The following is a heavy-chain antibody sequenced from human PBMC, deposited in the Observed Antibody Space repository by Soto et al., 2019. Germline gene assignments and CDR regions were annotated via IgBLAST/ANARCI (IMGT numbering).Heavy chain of an antibody. CDR2: IIPISGTT. D-gene: IGHD2-8*01. CDR3: ARVRCFNGLCHTADYGMDV. CDR1: GDVFRSYG. J-gene: IGHJ6*02. Sequence: ASVKVSCKASGDVFRSYGINWVRQAPGQGLEWMGGIIPISGTTNYAQKFQGRVAITADESTDTVYMELSRLRYEDTAVYFCARVRCFNGLCHTADYGMDVWGQ. V-gene: IGHV1-69*01.